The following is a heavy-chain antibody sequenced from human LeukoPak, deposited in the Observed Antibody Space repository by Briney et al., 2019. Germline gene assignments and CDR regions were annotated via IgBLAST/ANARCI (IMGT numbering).Heavy chain of an antibody. CDR1: GFTFSSYS. CDR2: ISSSSSYI. CDR3: ARELPPYYDILTGPHGY. Sequence: GGSLRLSCAASGFTFSSYSMNWVRQAPGKGLEWVSSISSSSSYIYYADSVKGRFTIYRDNAKNSLYLQMNSLRAEDTAVYYCARELPPYYDILTGPHGYWGQGTLVTVSS. D-gene: IGHD3-9*01. J-gene: IGHJ4*02. V-gene: IGHV3-21*01.